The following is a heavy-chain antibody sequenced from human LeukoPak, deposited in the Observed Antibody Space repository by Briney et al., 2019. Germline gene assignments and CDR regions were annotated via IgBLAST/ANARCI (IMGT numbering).Heavy chain of an antibody. V-gene: IGHV3-48*03. CDR3: ATQGSGSYYWGYYYYGMDV. CDR2: ISSSGSTI. J-gene: IGHJ6*02. D-gene: IGHD1-26*01. CDR1: GFTFSSYE. Sequence: GGSLRLSCAASGFTFSSYEMNWVRQAPGKGLEWVSYISSSGSTIYYADSVKGRFTISRDNSKNTLYLQMNSLRAEDTAVYYCATQGSGSYYWGYYYYGMDVWGQGTTVTVSS.